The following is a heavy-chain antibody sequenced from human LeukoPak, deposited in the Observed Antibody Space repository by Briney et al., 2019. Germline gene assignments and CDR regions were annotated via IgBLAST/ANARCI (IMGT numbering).Heavy chain of an antibody. J-gene: IGHJ1*01. Sequence: KTSETLSLTCTVSGGSISSSSYYWGWIRQPPGKGLEWIGSIYYSGSTYYNPSLKSRVTISVDRSKNQFSLKLSSVTATHTAIYYCATTTLLAPDGRAEYFQHWGQGTLVIVSS. CDR3: ATTTLLAPDGRAEYFQH. CDR1: GGSISSSSYY. V-gene: IGHV4-39*07. CDR2: IYYSGST. D-gene: IGHD3-3*01.